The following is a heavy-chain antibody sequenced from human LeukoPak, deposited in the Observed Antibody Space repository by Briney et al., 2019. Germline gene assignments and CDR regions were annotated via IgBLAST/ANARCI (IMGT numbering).Heavy chain of an antibody. V-gene: IGHV1-69*04. J-gene: IGHJ4*02. D-gene: IGHD5-24*01. CDR3: ARDGYNLAFDY. Sequence: SVKVSCKASGGTFSSYTISWVRQPPAQGLEWMGRIIPIFGIANYAQKFQGRVTITADRSTSTVYMELSSLRSEDTAVYYCARDGYNLAFDYWGQGTLVTVSS. CDR2: IIPIFGIA. CDR1: GGTFSSYT.